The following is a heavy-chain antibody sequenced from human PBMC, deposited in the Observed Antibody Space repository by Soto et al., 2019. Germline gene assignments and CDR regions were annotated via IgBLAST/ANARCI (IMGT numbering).Heavy chain of an antibody. J-gene: IGHJ4*02. V-gene: IGHV3-66*01. Sequence: PGGSLRLSCIASGFTFRSYSMTWVRQAPGKGLEWVSVIYSDGSTYYADSVKGRFTISRDNSKNTVYLQMNSLRAEDTAVYFCARGDYPPWFDYWGQGTLVTVSS. CDR1: GFTFRSYS. CDR3: ARGDYPPWFDY. D-gene: IGHD4-17*01. CDR2: IYSDGST.